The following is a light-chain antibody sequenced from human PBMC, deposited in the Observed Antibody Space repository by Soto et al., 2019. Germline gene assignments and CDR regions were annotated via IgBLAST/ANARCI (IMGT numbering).Light chain of an antibody. CDR1: SSDVGGYNY. CDR3: CSYAGGSYV. J-gene: IGLJ1*01. V-gene: IGLV2-11*01. CDR2: DVN. Sequence: QSVLTQPRSVSGSPGQSVAISCTGTSSDVGGYNYVSWYQHHPGKAPKVMIYDVNKRPSGVPDRFSGSKSGNTASLTISGIQAEDEADFYCCSYAGGSYVFGTGTKLTVL.